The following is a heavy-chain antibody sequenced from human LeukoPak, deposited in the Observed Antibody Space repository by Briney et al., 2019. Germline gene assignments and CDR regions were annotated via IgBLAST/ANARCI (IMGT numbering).Heavy chain of an antibody. CDR3: AGFNYYDSSGYYYGAFDI. J-gene: IGHJ3*02. CDR1: GGPISSHY. Sequence: SETLSLTCTVSGGPISSHYWSWIRQPPGKGLEWIGYIYYSGSTNYNPSLKSRVTISVDTSKNQFSLKLSSVTAADTAVYYCAGFNYYDSSGYYYGAFDIWGQGTMVTVSS. V-gene: IGHV4-59*11. CDR2: IYYSGST. D-gene: IGHD3-22*01.